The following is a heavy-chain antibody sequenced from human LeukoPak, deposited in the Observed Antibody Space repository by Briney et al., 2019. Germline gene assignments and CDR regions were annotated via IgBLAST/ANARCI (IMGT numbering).Heavy chain of an antibody. J-gene: IGHJ3*02. Sequence: SVKVSCKASGGTFSSYAISWVRQAPGQGLEWMGGIIPIFGTANYAQKFQGRVTITADESTSTAYMELSSLRSEDTAVYYCARVSPGPGIAAAGEGDDAFGIWGQGTMVTVSS. V-gene: IGHV1-69*13. CDR3: ARVSPGPGIAAAGEGDDAFGI. D-gene: IGHD6-13*01. CDR2: IIPIFGTA. CDR1: GGTFSSYA.